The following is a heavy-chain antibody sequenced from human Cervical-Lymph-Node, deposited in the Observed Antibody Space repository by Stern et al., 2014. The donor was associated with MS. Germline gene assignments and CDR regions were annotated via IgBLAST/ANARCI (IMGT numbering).Heavy chain of an antibody. Sequence: VQLVQSGTEVKKSGASVKVSCKASGYTFSIYYMHWVRQAPGQGLEWMGIIKPATGGTTYAQKFQDRVTMTNDTSTNTLYLEMSSLISEDTAVYYCARQNMVRGVTELDFWGQGTLVTVSS. J-gene: IGHJ4*02. V-gene: IGHV1-46*01. CDR3: ARQNMVRGVTELDF. CDR1: GYTFSIYY. D-gene: IGHD3-10*01. CDR2: IKPATGGT.